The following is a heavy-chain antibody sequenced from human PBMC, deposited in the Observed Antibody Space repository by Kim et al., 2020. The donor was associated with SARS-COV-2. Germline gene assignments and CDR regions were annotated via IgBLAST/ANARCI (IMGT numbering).Heavy chain of an antibody. D-gene: IGHD3-10*01. CDR3: ARDQRDYYASGSLGYFDL. Sequence: SQTLSLTCAISGDSVSSGSAAWNWIRQSPSRGLEWLGRTYYRSKWYTDFAVSVKSRMTINPDTSKNQFSLQLSSVTPEDTAIYYCARDQRDYYASGSLGYFDLWGRGTLVTVSS. CDR2: TYYRSKWYT. J-gene: IGHJ2*01. V-gene: IGHV6-1*01. CDR1: GDSVSSGSAA.